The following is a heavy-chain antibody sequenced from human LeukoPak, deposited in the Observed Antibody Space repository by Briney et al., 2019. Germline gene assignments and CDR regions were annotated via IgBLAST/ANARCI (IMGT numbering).Heavy chain of an antibody. CDR3: ARLRYSSGWFGSYAFDI. CDR2: IYYSGST. D-gene: IGHD6-19*01. J-gene: IGHJ3*02. V-gene: IGHV4-59*08. Sequence: PSETLSLTCTVSGGSISSYYWSWIRQPPGKGLEWIGYIYYSGSTNYNPSLKSRVSISVGTSKNQFSLELSSVTAADTAVYYCARLRYSSGWFGSYAFDIWGQGTMVTVSS. CDR1: GGSISSYY.